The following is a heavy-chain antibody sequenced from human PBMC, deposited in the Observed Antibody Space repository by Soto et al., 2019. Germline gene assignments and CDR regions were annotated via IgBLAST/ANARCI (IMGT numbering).Heavy chain of an antibody. J-gene: IGHJ4*02. CDR2: ISYDGSDE. CDR3: ATDRRDYGGNIFDY. V-gene: IGHV3-30*03. Sequence: QVQLVESGGGVVQPGRSLRLSCAASGFSFRYYGMHWVRQAPGKGLEWVALISYDGSDEYYADSVKGRFTISRDNSNNTLYLQMNSPKSEDTAVYYCATDRRDYGGNIFDYWGQGTVVTVSS. CDR1: GFSFRYYG. D-gene: IGHD4-17*01.